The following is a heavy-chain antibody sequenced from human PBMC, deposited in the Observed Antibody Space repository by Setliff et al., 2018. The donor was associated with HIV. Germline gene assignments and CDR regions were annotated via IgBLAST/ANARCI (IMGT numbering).Heavy chain of an antibody. CDR1: GGSISSYY. V-gene: IGHV4-59*01. Sequence: PSETLSLTCTVSGGSISSYYWSWIRQPPGKGLEWIGYIYSSGSTNYNPSLKSRVTISVDTSKNQFSLNLSSVTAADTDVYYCARSLGTIWGYDYWGQGTLVTVSS. CDR3: ARSLGTIWGYDY. D-gene: IGHD3-9*01. J-gene: IGHJ4*02. CDR2: IYSSGST.